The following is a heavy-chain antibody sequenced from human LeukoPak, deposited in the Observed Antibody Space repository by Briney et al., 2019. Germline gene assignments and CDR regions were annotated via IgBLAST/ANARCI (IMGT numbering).Heavy chain of an antibody. V-gene: IGHV3-23*01. CDR2: IRARGGTT. CDR1: GFIFSSFG. J-gene: IGHJ4*02. D-gene: IGHD6-19*01. CDR3: AKDGRGSHSSGSYFDY. Sequence: PGGSLGLSCAASGFIFSSFGMSWVGQAPGKGLEWVSSIRARGGTTYYVDCVKGRFTISRDNGKNTVYVQMNTLRAEDTAVYYCAKDGRGSHSSGSYFDYWGQGTLVTVSA.